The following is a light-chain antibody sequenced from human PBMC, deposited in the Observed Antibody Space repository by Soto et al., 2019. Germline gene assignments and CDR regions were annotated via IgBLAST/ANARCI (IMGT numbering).Light chain of an antibody. V-gene: IGLV2-14*01. J-gene: IGLJ1*01. CDR3: CSYAGSYTYV. CDR2: EVT. CDR1: TSDIAGYNY. Sequence: QSALAQPASVSGSPGQSITISCTGTTSDIAGYNYVSWYQQHPGKAPKLLIYEVTSRASGVSHRFSGSKSGNTASLTISGLQAEDEAEYYCCSYAGSYTYVFGTGTKVTVL.